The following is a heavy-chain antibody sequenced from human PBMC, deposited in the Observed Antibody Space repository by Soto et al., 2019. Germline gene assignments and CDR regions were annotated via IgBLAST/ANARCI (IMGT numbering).Heavy chain of an antibody. CDR1: GFTFSSYA. CDR3: VRSGYSYGYEDY. Sequence: GGSLRLSCAASGFTFSSYAMSWVRQAPGKGLEWVSAISGSGGSTYYADSVKGRFTISRDNSKNTLYLQMNSLRAEDTAVYYCVRSGYSYGYEDYWGQGTLVTVSS. V-gene: IGHV3-23*01. J-gene: IGHJ4*02. CDR2: ISGSGGST. D-gene: IGHD5-18*01.